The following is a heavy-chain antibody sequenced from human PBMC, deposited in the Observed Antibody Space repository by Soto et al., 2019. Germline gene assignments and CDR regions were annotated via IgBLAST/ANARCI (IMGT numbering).Heavy chain of an antibody. CDR2: NSYGGIT. V-gene: IGHV4-31*03. J-gene: IGHJ4*02. Sequence: QVQLQESGPGLVKPSQTLSLTCTVSGGSINSGGYCWSWIRQHPGKGLDWIGCNSYGGITSYNPSLKSRVSISVDTSKNQFSLKLTSVTAAATAVYYCSRGILVWGQGALITVSS. CDR3: SRGILV. D-gene: IGHD5-18*01. CDR1: GGSINSGGYC.